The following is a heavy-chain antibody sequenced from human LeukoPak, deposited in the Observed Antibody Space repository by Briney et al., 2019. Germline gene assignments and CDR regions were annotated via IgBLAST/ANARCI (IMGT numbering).Heavy chain of an antibody. J-gene: IGHJ4*02. V-gene: IGHV1-2*02. D-gene: IGHD5-12*01. CDR3: APGSDSGYYRVGTYFDY. Sequence: ASVTVSFKASGYTFTVCYMHWVRQAPGQGLEWMGWINPNSGGTNYAQKFQGRVTMTRDTSISTAYMELSRLRSDDTAVYYCAPGSDSGYYRVGTYFDYWGQGTLVTVSS. CDR1: GYTFTVCY. CDR2: INPNSGGT.